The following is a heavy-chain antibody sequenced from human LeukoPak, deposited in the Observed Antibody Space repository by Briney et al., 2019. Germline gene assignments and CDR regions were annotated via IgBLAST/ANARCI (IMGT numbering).Heavy chain of an antibody. CDR1: GGSISSYY. CDR2: IYYSGST. V-gene: IGHV4-59*01. J-gene: IGHJ4*02. Sequence: PETLSLTCTVSGGSISSYYWSWIRQPPGKGLEWIGYIYYSGSTNYNPSLKSRVTISVDTSKNQFSLKLSSVTAADTAVYYCARGKPRGYSYGYIDYWGQGTLVTVSS. CDR3: ARGKPRGYSYGYIDY. D-gene: IGHD5-18*01.